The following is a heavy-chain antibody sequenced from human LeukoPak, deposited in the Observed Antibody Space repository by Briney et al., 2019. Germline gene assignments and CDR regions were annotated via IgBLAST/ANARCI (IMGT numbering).Heavy chain of an antibody. D-gene: IGHD2-15*01. CDR3: AKVVVANAFDI. CDR2: IYSSGST. CDR1: GDSISNYY. Sequence: ASETLSLTCTVSGDSISNYYWSCIRQPAGKGLEWIGRIYSSGSTNYNPSLRSRVTMSVDTSKNQFSLKLNSVTAADTAVYYCAKVVVANAFDIWGLGTMVTVSS. V-gene: IGHV4-4*07. J-gene: IGHJ3*02.